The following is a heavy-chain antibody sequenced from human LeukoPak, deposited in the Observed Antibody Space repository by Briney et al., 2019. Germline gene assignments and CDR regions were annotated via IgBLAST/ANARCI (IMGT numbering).Heavy chain of an antibody. CDR3: AGGWQLAHYFDY. V-gene: IGHV3-21*01. Sequence: GGSLRLSCAASGFTFSSYSMNWVRQAPGKGLEWVSSISSSSSYIYYADSVKGRFTISRDNAKNSLYLQMNSLRAEDTAVYYCAGGWQLAHYFDYWGQGTLVTVSS. CDR1: GFTFSSYS. J-gene: IGHJ4*02. CDR2: ISSSSSYI. D-gene: IGHD6-13*01.